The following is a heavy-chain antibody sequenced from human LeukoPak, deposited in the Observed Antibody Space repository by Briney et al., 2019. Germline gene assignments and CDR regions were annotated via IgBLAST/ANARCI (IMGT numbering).Heavy chain of an antibody. CDR2: INQDGSEE. J-gene: IGHJ4*02. D-gene: IGHD5-12*01. CDR3: VRDGGVSGYDLLDY. Sequence: GGPLRLSCAASGFTFSNYWMTWVRQAPGKGLEWVAHINQDGSEEHYMDSAKARFTISRDNAKNSLSLQMNSLRAEDTAVYYCVRDGGVSGYDLLDYWGQGTLVTVSS. V-gene: IGHV3-7*01. CDR1: GFTFSNYW.